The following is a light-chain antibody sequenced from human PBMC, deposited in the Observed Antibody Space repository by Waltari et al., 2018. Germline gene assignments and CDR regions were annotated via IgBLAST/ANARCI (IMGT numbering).Light chain of an antibody. V-gene: IGLV4-69*01. J-gene: IGLJ3*02. CDR2: LNDDGSI. CDR3: QTWGTGIQV. Sequence: QLVLTQSPSASASLGASVKLTCTLSSGHSSYAIAWHQQQPEKGLRYLMKLNDDGSISKGDGIPVCFSGSSSWAERYLTISRLQAEDEADYYCQTWGTGIQVFGGGTKLTVL. CDR1: SGHSSYA.